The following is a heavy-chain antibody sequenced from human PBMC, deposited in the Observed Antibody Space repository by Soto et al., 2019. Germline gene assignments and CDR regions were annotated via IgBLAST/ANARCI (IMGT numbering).Heavy chain of an antibody. CDR2: ISYDGSDK. V-gene: IGHV3-30*18. CDR1: GFTFRSFG. CDR3: AKVAGGSHEALEY. Sequence: QVQLVESGGGVVQPGRSLRLSCAASGFTFRSFGMHWVRQAPGKGLEWVALISYDGSDKYYGESVKGRFTISRDNSKNTLYLQMNSLRDDDTAVYYCAKVAGGSHEALEYWGQGTLVTVSS. D-gene: IGHD1-26*01. J-gene: IGHJ4*02.